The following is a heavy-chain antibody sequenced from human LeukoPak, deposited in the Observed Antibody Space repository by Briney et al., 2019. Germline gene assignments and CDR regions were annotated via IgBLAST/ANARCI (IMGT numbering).Heavy chain of an antibody. CDR1: GGSISSSSYY. J-gene: IGHJ4*02. CDR3: LDTDRDY. V-gene: IGHV4-39*07. Sequence: SETLSLTCTVSGGSISSSSYYWSWIRQPPGKGLEWIGEINHSGSTNYNPSLKSRVTISVDTSKNQFSLKLSSVTAADTAVYYCLDTDRDYWGQGTLVTVSS. CDR2: INHSGST. D-gene: IGHD5-18*01.